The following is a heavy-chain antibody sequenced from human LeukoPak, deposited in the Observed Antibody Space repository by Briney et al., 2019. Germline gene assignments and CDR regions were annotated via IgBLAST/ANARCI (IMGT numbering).Heavy chain of an antibody. CDR2: INWNGGST. V-gene: IGHV3-20*04. CDR1: GFTFDDYG. CDR3: ARDLHGGFPYDSSAF. Sequence: GGSLRLSCAASGFTFDDYGMSWVRQAPGKGLEWVSGINWNGGSTGYADSVKGRFTISRDNAKNSLYLQMNSLRAEDTALYYCARDLHGGFPYDSSAFWGQGTLVTVSS. J-gene: IGHJ4*02. D-gene: IGHD3-22*01.